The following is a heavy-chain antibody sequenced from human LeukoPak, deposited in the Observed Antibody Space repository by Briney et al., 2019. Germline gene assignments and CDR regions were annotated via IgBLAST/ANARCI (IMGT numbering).Heavy chain of an antibody. CDR3: ARDSPRGYCSGGSCYVWFDP. J-gene: IGHJ5*02. Sequence: PGGSLRLSCAASGFTFSSYSMNWVRQAPGKGLEWVSSISSRSSYIYYADSVKGRFTISRDNAKNSLYLQMNSLRAEDTAVYYRARDSPRGYCSGGSCYVWFDPWGQGTLVTVSS. D-gene: IGHD2-15*01. V-gene: IGHV3-21*01. CDR1: GFTFSSYS. CDR2: ISSRSSYI.